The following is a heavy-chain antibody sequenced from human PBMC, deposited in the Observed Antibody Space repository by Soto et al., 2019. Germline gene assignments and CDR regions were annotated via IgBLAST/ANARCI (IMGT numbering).Heavy chain of an antibody. CDR1: GGTFHNHA. V-gene: IGHV1-69*01. CDR2: IIPIFGTA. J-gene: IGHJ5*02. Sequence: QVQLVQSGAEVKKPASSVKVSCKASGGTFHNHAINWVRQAPGQGLEGSVGIIPIFGTAKYAHKFQGRVKMTSTESTRTAYIELSRLRSKETAVYYCVRGKMRESATIVRGKWFNPLGQGTLVTVSS. D-gene: IGHD5-12*01. CDR3: VRGKMRESATIVRGKWFNP.